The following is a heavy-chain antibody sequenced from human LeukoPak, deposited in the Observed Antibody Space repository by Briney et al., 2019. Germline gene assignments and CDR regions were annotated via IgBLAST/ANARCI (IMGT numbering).Heavy chain of an antibody. CDR3: ARGYDIDV. J-gene: IGHJ6*02. Sequence: SETLSLTCTVSGGSISNYYWSWIRQPPGKALEWIGYIYYTGTTKYNPSLKSRATIPLDTSKNQFSLKLTSVTAADTALFSCARGYDIDVGGQGTTVTVSS. CDR1: GGSISNYY. CDR2: IYYTGTT. V-gene: IGHV4-59*01.